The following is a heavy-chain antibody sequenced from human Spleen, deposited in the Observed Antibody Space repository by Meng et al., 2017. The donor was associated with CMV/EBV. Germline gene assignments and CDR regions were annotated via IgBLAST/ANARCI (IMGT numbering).Heavy chain of an antibody. CDR2: VYTSGST. J-gene: IGHJ5*02. V-gene: IGHV4-61*02. CDR3: ARETYYASVNWFDP. D-gene: IGHD3-16*01. CDR1: GGSISSGNYY. Sequence: QVQLQESGPGLVKPSQTLSLTCTVSGGSISSGNYYWSWIRQPAGKGLEWIGRVYTSGSTNYNPSLKSRVTISVDTSKSHFSLTLSSVTAADTAVYYCARETYYASVNWFDPWGQGTLVTVSS.